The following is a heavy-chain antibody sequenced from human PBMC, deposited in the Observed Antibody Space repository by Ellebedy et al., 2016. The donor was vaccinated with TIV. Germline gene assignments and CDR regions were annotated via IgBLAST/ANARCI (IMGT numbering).Heavy chain of an antibody. V-gene: IGHV3-72*01. Sequence: GESLKISXEASGFILSDFYIDWVRQAPGKGLEWVGRSRNKGNSYTTEYAASVRGRFTTSRDESENSVFLQMNSLQIEDTAVYYCASIRANAPNYWGQGSLVTVSS. CDR3: ASIRANAPNY. CDR1: GFILSDFY. D-gene: IGHD1-14*01. J-gene: IGHJ4*02. CDR2: SRNKGNSYTT.